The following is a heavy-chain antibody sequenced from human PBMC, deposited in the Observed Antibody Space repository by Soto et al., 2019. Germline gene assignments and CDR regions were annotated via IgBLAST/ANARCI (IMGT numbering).Heavy chain of an antibody. V-gene: IGHV3-23*01. CDR1: GFTFSSYA. CDR3: AKDLSSSWYPQY. CDR2: ISGSGNTT. Sequence: EVQLLESGGGLVQPGGSLRLSCAASGFTFSSYAMTWVRRAPGKGLEWVSAISGSGNTTYYADSVKGRFTISRDSSKNTLYLQMNSLIAEDTAVYFCAKDLSSSWYPQYWGQGTLVTVSS. J-gene: IGHJ4*02. D-gene: IGHD6-13*01.